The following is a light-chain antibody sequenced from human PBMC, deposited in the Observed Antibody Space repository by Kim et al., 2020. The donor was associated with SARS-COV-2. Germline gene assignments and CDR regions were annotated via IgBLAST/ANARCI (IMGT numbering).Light chain of an antibody. V-gene: IGLV8-61*01. CDR3: VLYMGSGISM. Sequence: GGSVTLTCGFTSGSVSTSYYPSWYQQTPGQAPRTLIYSTNTRSSGVPDRFSGSILGNKAALTITGAQADDECDYYCVLYMGSGISMFGGGTKVTVL. CDR1: SGSVSTSYY. J-gene: IGLJ3*02. CDR2: STN.